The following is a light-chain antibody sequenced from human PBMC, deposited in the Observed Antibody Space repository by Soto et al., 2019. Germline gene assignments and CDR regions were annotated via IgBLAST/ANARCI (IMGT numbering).Light chain of an antibody. CDR2: KAS. Sequence: DIQMTQSTSSLSASVGDRVTITCRASQNIYSWLAWYQQKPGKAPNLLIYKASTLESGVPSRFTGSGSGTAYTPTIGSLQPDDFAISSCQQYSGYPWTFGQGTKV. J-gene: IGKJ1*01. CDR1: QNIYSW. CDR3: QQYSGYPWT. V-gene: IGKV1-5*03.